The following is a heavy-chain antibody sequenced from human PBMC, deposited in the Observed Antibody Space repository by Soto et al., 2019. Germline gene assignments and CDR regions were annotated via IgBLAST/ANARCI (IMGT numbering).Heavy chain of an antibody. CDR1: GGSISSYY. CDR2: IYTSGST. CDR3: ARDFYDSSGYPGYFQH. Sequence: PSETLSLTCTVSGGSISSYYWSWIRQPAGKGLEWIGRIYTSGSTNYNPSLKSRVTMSVDTSKNQFSLKLSSVTAADTAVYYCARDFYDSSGYPGYFQHCGQGTLVTVSS. D-gene: IGHD3-22*01. V-gene: IGHV4-4*07. J-gene: IGHJ1*01.